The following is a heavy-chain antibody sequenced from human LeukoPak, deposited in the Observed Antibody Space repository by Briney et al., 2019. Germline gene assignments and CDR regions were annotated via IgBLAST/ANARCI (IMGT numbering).Heavy chain of an antibody. Sequence: PGGSLRLSCAASGFTFSGSAMHWVRQAPGKGLEWVDRIRSKANSYATAYAASVKGRFTISRDDSKNTAYLQTNSLKTEDTAVYYCTRHDSDYGDYDPFDYWGQGTLVTVSS. D-gene: IGHD4-17*01. V-gene: IGHV3-73*01. CDR3: TRHDSDYGDYDPFDY. CDR1: GFTFSGSA. J-gene: IGHJ4*02. CDR2: IRSKANSYAT.